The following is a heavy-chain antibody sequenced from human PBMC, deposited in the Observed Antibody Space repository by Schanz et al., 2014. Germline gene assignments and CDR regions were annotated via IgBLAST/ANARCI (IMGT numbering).Heavy chain of an antibody. V-gene: IGHV1-18*01. D-gene: IGHD3-3*01. CDR3: ARDRRFFDRDDLYYFDS. CDR1: GYIFINSG. Sequence: QLQLVPSGAEVKKPGASVKVSCKASGYIFINSGISWVRQAPGQGLEWMGWISVYNHNKEYDQKFQGRVTMTTDTSTSTAYMALTDLRSDDTAVYYCARDRRFFDRDDLYYFDSWGQGTLVTVSS. J-gene: IGHJ4*02. CDR2: ISVYNHNK.